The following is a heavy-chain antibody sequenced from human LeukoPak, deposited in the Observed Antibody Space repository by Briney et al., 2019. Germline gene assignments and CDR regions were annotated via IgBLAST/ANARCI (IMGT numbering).Heavy chain of an antibody. CDR1: GGSISSYY. CDR2: IYTSGST. V-gene: IGHV4-4*07. Sequence: SETLSLTCTVSGGSISSYYWSWIRQPAGEGLEWIGRIYTSGSTNYNPSLKSRVTMSVDASKNQFSLKLSSVTAADTAVYYCAREDLVVVPAALDYWGQGTLVTVSS. CDR3: AREDLVVVPAALDY. D-gene: IGHD2-2*01. J-gene: IGHJ4*02.